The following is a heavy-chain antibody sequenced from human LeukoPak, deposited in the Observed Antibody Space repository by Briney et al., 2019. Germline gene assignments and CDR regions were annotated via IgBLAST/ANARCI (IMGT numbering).Heavy chain of an antibody. J-gene: IGHJ6*02. CDR1: GGSISSYY. Sequence: SETLSLTCTVSGGSISSYYWSWIRQPPGKGLEWIGYIYYSGSTNYNPSLKSRVTISVDTSKNQFSLKLSSVTAADTAVYYCXXXXXXXXXXXXXXXXYYYYGMDVWGQGTTVTVS. V-gene: IGHV4-59*01. CDR2: IYYSGST. CDR3: XXXXXXXXXXXXXXXXYYYYGMDV.